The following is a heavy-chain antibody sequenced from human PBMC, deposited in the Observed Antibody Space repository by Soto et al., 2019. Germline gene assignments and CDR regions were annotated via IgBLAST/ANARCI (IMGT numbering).Heavy chain of an antibody. J-gene: IGHJ5*02. D-gene: IGHD2-2*01. Sequence: QVQLVQSGAEVKKPGASVKVSCKASGYTFTSYYMHWVRQAPGQGLEWMGIINPSGGSTSYAQKLQGRVTMTRDTSTSTVYMELSSLRSEDTAVYYCAREGCSSTSCYRWFDPWGQGTLVTVSS. CDR2: INPSGGST. CDR1: GYTFTSYY. CDR3: AREGCSSTSCYRWFDP. V-gene: IGHV1-46*03.